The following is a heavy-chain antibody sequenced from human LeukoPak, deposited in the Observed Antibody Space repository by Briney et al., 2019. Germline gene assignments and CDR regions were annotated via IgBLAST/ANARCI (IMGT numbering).Heavy chain of an antibody. CDR2: INPNSGGT. J-gene: IGHJ4*02. CDR1: GYTFTGYY. Sequence: ASVKVSCKASGYTFTGYYMHWVRQAPGQGLEWMGWINPNSGGTNYAQKFQGRVTMTRDTSISTAYMELSRLRSDDTAVYYCARGPYYDFWSGYGGDYWGQGTLVTVSS. CDR3: ARGPYYDFWSGYGGDY. V-gene: IGHV1-2*02. D-gene: IGHD3-3*01.